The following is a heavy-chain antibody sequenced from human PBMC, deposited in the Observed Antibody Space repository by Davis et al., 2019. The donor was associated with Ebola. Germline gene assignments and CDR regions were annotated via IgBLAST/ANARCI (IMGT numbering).Heavy chain of an antibody. J-gene: IGHJ4*02. V-gene: IGHV4-39*01. D-gene: IGHD2-2*01. CDR3: ARHASRGSIHLDY. Sequence: MPGGSLRLSCAVYGGSFSGYYWGWIRQPPGKGLEWIASIYYSGSTYYNPSLKSRVTISVDASKNQFSLKLSSVTAADTAVYYCARHASRGSIHLDYWGQGTLVTVSS. CDR2: IYYSGST. CDR1: GGSFSGYY.